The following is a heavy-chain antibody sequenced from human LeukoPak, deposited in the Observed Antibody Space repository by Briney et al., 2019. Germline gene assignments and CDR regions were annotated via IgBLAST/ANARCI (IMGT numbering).Heavy chain of an antibody. Sequence: GGSLRLSCAASGFTFSSYAMSWVRQAPGKGLEWVSAISGSGGSTYYADSVKGRFTISRDNSKNTLYLQMNSLRAEDTAVYYCAKELAYCGGDCYLSDAFDIWGQGTMVTVSS. CDR1: GFTFSSYA. D-gene: IGHD2-21*02. V-gene: IGHV3-23*01. CDR2: ISGSGGST. CDR3: AKELAYCGGDCYLSDAFDI. J-gene: IGHJ3*02.